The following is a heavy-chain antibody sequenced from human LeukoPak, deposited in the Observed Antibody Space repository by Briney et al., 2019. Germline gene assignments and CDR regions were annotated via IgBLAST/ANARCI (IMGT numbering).Heavy chain of an antibody. CDR2: ILNGVTT. CDR3: ARVGNYEGYY. Sequence: SETLSLTYTVSGDSVSSGGYYWTWVRQPPGKGLEWIGYILNGVTTKYDPSLTSRVTISLDTSKNQFSLKVSSVTAAETAVYYCARVGNYEGYYWGQGTLVSVSS. CDR1: GDSVSSGGYY. J-gene: IGHJ4*02. D-gene: IGHD3-3*01. V-gene: IGHV4-61*08.